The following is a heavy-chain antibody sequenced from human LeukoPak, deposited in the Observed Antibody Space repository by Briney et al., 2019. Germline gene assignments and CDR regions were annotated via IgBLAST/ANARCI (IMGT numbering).Heavy chain of an antibody. CDR2: IDYSGST. Sequence: SETLSLTCTVSGYSISSGYYWSWVRQPPGKGLEWIGYIDYSGSTNYNPSLKSRVTISVDTSKNQFSLKLSSVTAADTAVYYCAKARIFGLGSYYNGPNLDYYYYYMDVWGKGTTVTISS. J-gene: IGHJ6*03. V-gene: IGHV4-61*01. D-gene: IGHD3-10*01. CDR3: AKARIFGLGSYYNGPNLDYYYYYMDV. CDR1: GYSISSGYY.